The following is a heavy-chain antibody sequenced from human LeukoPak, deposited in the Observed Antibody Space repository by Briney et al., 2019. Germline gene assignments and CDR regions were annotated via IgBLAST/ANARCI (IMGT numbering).Heavy chain of an antibody. V-gene: IGHV3-9*01. Sequence: PGGSLRLSCAASGFTFDDCAMHWVRQAPGKGLEWVSGISWNSGSIGYADSVKGRFTISRDNAKNSLYLQMNSLRAEDTALYYCARDLLRYYSTEPLRGYYYYMDVWGKGTTVTVSS. CDR1: GFTFDDCA. J-gene: IGHJ6*03. CDR2: ISWNSGSI. CDR3: ARDLLRYYSTEPLRGYYYYMDV. D-gene: IGHD4-11*01.